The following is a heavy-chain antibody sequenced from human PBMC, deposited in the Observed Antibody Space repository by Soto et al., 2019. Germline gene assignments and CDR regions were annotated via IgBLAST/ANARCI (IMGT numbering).Heavy chain of an antibody. CDR2: ISDSGANT. Sequence: LRLSCAASGFTFSTYPMVWVRQAPGKGLECVGSISDSGANTYYADSVRGRFTISRDNSKNTLYLQMNSLRDDDTAVYYCAKILSMVTSYYYGMDVWGHGTTVTVSS. CDR3: AKILSMVTSYYYGMDV. V-gene: IGHV3-23*01. CDR1: GFTFSTYP. D-gene: IGHD4-17*01. J-gene: IGHJ6*02.